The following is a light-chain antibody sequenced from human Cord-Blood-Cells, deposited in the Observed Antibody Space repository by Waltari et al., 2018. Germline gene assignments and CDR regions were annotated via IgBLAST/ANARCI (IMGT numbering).Light chain of an antibody. CDR2: DVS. V-gene: IGLV2-14*01. J-gene: IGLJ1*01. CDR1: SSAVGGYNY. Sequence: SALTQPPPLSGPPGQPITLPSPGTSSAVGGYNYVPWYQQHPGKAPKLMIYDVSNRPSGVSNRFSGSKSGNTASLTISGLQAEDEADYYCSSYTSSRTRVFGTGTKVTVL. CDR3: SSYTSSRTRV.